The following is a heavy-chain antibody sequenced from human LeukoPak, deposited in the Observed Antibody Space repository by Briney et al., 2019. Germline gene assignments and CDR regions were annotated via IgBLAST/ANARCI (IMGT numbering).Heavy chain of an antibody. CDR1: GFTFSSYA. D-gene: IGHD6-13*01. J-gene: IGHJ4*02. Sequence: GGSLRPSCAASGFTFSSYAMSWVRQAPGKGLEWVSAISGSGDSTYYGDSVKGRFTISRDNSKNTLYLRMNSLRAEDTAVYYCAKTRPLDSSSWSHGDYWGQGTLVTVSS. V-gene: IGHV3-23*01. CDR2: ISGSGDST. CDR3: AKTRPLDSSSWSHGDY.